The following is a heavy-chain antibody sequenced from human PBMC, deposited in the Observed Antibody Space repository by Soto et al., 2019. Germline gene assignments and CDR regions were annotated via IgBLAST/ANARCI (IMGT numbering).Heavy chain of an antibody. CDR1: GYTFTGYY. J-gene: IGHJ5*02. CDR2: INPNSGGT. Sequence: ASVKVSCKASGYTFTGYYMHCVRQAPGQGLEWMGWINPNSGGTNYAQKFQGRVTMTRDTSISTAYMELSRLRSDDTAVYYCARYYSSSSFWFDPWGQGTLVTVSS. V-gene: IGHV1-2*02. D-gene: IGHD6-6*01. CDR3: ARYYSSSSFWFDP.